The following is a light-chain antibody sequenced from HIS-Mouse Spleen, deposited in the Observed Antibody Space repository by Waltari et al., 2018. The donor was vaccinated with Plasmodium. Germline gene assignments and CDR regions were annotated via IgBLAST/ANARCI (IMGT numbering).Light chain of an antibody. CDR3: SSYTSSSTWV. V-gene: IGLV2-14*01. CDR2: EFS. J-gene: IGLJ3*02. CDR1: SSDVGGYNY. Sequence: QSALTQPASVSGSPGQSITISCTGTSSDVGGYNYVSWYQQHPGKAPKLMIYEFSNRPSGVSNCFSGSKSGNTASLTISGLQAEDEADYYCSSYTSSSTWVFGGGTKLTVL.